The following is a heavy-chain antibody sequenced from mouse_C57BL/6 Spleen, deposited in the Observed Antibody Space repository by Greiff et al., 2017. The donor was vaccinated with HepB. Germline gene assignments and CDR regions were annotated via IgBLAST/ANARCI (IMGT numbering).Heavy chain of an antibody. V-gene: IGHV1-61*01. CDR2: IYPSDSET. CDR1: GYTFTSYW. CDR3: ARGESTMVTTGNYAMDY. J-gene: IGHJ4*01. Sequence: QVQLQQSGAELVRPGSSVKLSCKASGYTFTSYWMDWVKQRPGQGLEWIGNIYPSDSETHYNQKFKDKATLTVDKSSSTAYMQLSSLTSEDSAVYYCARGESTMVTTGNYAMDYWGRGTSVTVSS. D-gene: IGHD2-2*01.